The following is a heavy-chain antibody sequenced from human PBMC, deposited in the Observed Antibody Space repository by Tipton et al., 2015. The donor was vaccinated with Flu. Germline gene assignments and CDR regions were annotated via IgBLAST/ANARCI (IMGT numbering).Heavy chain of an antibody. CDR3: ARRSGGYGYGGMDV. J-gene: IGHJ6*02. CDR1: GASISNYY. V-gene: IGHV4-59*01. CDR2: IAYRGST. D-gene: IGHD5-18*01. Sequence: TLSLTCSVSGASISNYYWSWIRQPPGKGLDLIGYIAYRGSTNYSPSLNNRVTISLDTSKNQLSLKLNSVTAADTAVYYCARRSGGYGYGGMDVWGQGP.